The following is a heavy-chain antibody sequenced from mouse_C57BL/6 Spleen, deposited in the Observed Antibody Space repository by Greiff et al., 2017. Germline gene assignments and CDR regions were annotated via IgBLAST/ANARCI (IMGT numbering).Heavy chain of an antibody. J-gene: IGHJ3*01. CDR1: GYSITSGYY. D-gene: IGHD1-1*01. V-gene: IGHV3-6*01. CDR3: ARNPLYGSTCGGFAY. Sequence: DVKLQESGPGLVKPSQSLSLTCSVTGYSITSGYYWNWIRQFPGNKLEWMGYISYNGSNNYNPSLKNRISITRDTSKNQFFLKLNSVTTEDTATYYCARNPLYGSTCGGFAYWGQGTLVTVSA. CDR2: ISYNGSN.